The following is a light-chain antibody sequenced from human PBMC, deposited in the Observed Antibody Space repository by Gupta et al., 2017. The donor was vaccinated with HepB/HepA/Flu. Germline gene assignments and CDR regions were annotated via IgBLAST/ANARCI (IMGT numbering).Light chain of an antibody. Sequence: QLVLTQSPSASASLGASVRHTCTLSSGHSDYAIAWHQQQPEQGPRYLMKLNSDGSHSKGDGIPDRFSGSRSGAARYLTISSLQSEDEAYYYCQTWGTDIQLFGGGTKLTVL. CDR1: SGHSDYA. V-gene: IGLV4-69*01. J-gene: IGLJ2*01. CDR2: LNSDGSH. CDR3: QTWGTDIQL.